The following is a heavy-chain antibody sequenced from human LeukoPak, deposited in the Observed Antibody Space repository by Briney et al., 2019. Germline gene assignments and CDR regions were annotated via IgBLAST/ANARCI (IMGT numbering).Heavy chain of an antibody. CDR1: GFTFSSYW. J-gene: IGHJ4*02. Sequence: GGSLRLSWAASGFTFSSYWMSWVRQAPGKGLEWVANIKQDGSEKYYVDSVKGRFTISRDNAKKSLFLQMNSLRAEDTAVYYCAKFPLTSTGFFDYWGQGTLVTVSS. CDR2: IKQDGSEK. D-gene: IGHD4-17*01. CDR3: AKFPLTSTGFFDY. V-gene: IGHV3-7*01.